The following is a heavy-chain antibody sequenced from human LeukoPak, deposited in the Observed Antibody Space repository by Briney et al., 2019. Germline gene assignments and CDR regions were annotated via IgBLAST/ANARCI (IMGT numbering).Heavy chain of an antibody. CDR3: ARGRIWNY. V-gene: IGHV1-46*01. D-gene: IGHD3-3*01. Sequence: ASVKVSCKASGYIFTTFYIHWVRQAPGQGLEWMGMINPSGGSTKYAQQFQGRITMTRDTSTSTVYMELSSLRSGDTAVYYCARGRIWNYWGQGTLVTVSS. CDR1: GYIFTTFY. CDR2: INPSGGST. J-gene: IGHJ4*02.